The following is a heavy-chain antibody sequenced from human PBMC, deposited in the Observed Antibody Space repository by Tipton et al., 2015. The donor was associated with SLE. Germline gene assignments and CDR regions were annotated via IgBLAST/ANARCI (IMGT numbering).Heavy chain of an antibody. V-gene: IGHV3-30*18. Sequence: SLRLSCAASGFTFSTYGMHWVRQAPGKGLEWVAVISYDGSNKYYADSVKGRFTISRDNSKNTLYLQMNSLRAEDTAVYYCAKENDFWSGPAHDYWGQGTLVTVSS. D-gene: IGHD3-3*01. CDR1: GFTFSTYG. CDR3: AKENDFWSGPAHDY. CDR2: ISYDGSNK. J-gene: IGHJ4*02.